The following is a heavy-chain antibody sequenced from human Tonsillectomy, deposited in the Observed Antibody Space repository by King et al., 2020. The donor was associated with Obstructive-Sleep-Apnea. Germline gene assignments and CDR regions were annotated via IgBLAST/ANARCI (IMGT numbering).Heavy chain of an antibody. Sequence: VQLQESGPGLVKPSEILSLTCTVSGLSINKGYYWGWIRQPPGKGLEWSGSIYNSGNTYYNPSLKSGVTISVETSKNQFSMKLSSVTAADTAGYYCASRNLGELSLSWGQGTLVTVSS. CDR2: IYNSGNT. D-gene: IGHD3-16*02. V-gene: IGHV4-38-2*02. J-gene: IGHJ5*02. CDR3: ASRNLGELSLS. CDR1: GLSINKGYY.